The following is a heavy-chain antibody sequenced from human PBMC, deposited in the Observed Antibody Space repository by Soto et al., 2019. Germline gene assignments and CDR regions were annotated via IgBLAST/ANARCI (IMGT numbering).Heavy chain of an antibody. CDR2: IYYSGST. D-gene: IGHD3-22*01. CDR1: GGSISSSSYY. V-gene: IGHV4-39*01. CDR3: ARLFSFYDSSGYYSY. Sequence: NPSETLSLTCTVSGGSISSSSYYWGWIRQPPGKGLEWIGSIYYSGSTYYNPSLKSRVTISVDTSKNQFSLKLSSVTAADTAVYYCARLFSFYDSSGYYSYWGQGTLVTVSS. J-gene: IGHJ4*02.